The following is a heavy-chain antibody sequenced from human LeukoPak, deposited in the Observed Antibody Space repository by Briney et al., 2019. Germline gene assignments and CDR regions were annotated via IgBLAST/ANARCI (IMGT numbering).Heavy chain of an antibody. J-gene: IGHJ5*02. Sequence: GGPLRLSCAASGFIFNNYAMTWVRLAPGRGLEWVSGISGSGSSTYYADSVKGRFGISRDNSKNALYLQMNSLRAEDTAEYYCAKLGNDNVWGTYRDNWFDPWGQGTLVIVSS. CDR3: AKLGNDNVWGTYRDNWFDP. CDR2: ISGSGSST. CDR1: GFIFNNYA. V-gene: IGHV3-23*01. D-gene: IGHD3-16*02.